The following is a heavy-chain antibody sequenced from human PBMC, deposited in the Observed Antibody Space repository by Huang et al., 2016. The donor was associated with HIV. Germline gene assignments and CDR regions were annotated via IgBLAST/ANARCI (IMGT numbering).Heavy chain of an antibody. V-gene: IGHV1-3*01. CDR3: ASGQRMRESDIVATIHVS. Sequence: KASGYNFTSRGLHWVRQAPGQRLEWMGYINPGKGNTKYSPKFQDRVTLTRDISANTAYMQLSRLTSEDTAVYYCASGQRMRESDIVATIHVSWGQGALVTVSS. D-gene: IGHD5-12*01. J-gene: IGHJ5*02. CDR2: INPGKGNT. CDR1: GYNFTSRG.